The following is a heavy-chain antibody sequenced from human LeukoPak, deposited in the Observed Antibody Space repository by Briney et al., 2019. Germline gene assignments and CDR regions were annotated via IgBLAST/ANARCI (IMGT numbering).Heavy chain of an antibody. D-gene: IGHD1-26*01. Sequence: SETLSLTCTVSGGSISSSSYYWGWIRQPPGKGLEWIGSIYYSGSTYYNPSLKSRVTISVDTSKNQFSLKLSSVTAADTAVYYCASQVGAVGYWGQGTLVTVSS. CDR1: GGSISSSSYY. CDR3: ASQVGAVGY. J-gene: IGHJ4*02. V-gene: IGHV4-39*07. CDR2: IYYSGST.